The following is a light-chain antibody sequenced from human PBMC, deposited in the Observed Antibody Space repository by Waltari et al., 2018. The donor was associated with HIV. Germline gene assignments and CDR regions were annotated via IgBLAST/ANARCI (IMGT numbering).Light chain of an antibody. J-gene: IGKJ1*01. V-gene: IGKV1-5*03. CDR3: HQYSDYLGS. CDR2: KAT. Sequence: DIHMSQSPPTLTASIGDRVNITCRARQNVGAWLAWYQQKPGEAPNLLIYKATNVEGGVPSRFSGSASGTDFTLTIDSLHPDDFATYYCHQYSDYLGSFGQGTKVEVK. CDR1: QNVGAW.